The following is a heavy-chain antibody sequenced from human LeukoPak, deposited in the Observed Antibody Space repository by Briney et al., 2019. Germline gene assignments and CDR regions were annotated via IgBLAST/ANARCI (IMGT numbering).Heavy chain of an antibody. CDR3: ARGPWPGIAVAGEFDY. CDR2: IKQDGSEK. V-gene: IGHV3-7*01. J-gene: IGHJ4*02. CDR1: GFSFDTYW. D-gene: IGHD6-19*01. Sequence: GGSLRLSCAVSGFSFDTYWMTWVRQAPGKGLEWVANIKQDGSEKYYVDSVKGRFTISRDNAKSSLYLQMNSLRAEDTAVYYCARGPWPGIAVAGEFDYWGQGTLVTVSS.